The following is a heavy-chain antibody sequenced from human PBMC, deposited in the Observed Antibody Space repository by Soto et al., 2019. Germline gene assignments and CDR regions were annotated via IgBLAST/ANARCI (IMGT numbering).Heavy chain of an antibody. CDR3: AREERIVVVVAAHYYMDV. D-gene: IGHD2-15*01. V-gene: IGHV1-18*01. J-gene: IGHJ6*03. CDR2: ISAYNGIA. Sequence: ASVKVSCKASGYTFTSYGISWVRQAPGQGLEWMGRISAYNGIANYAQKFQGRVTITTDKSTSTAYMELSSLRSEDTAVYYCAREERIVVVVAAHYYMDVWGKGTTVTVSS. CDR1: GYTFTSYG.